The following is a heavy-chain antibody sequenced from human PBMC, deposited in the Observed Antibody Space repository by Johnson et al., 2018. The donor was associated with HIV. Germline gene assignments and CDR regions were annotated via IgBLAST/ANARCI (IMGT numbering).Heavy chain of an antibody. V-gene: IGHV3-11*04. CDR1: GFSFGDYY. CDR2: ISAFGLTM. D-gene: IGHD7-27*01. CDR3: ASCPDESITLANWGAMDGAFDI. J-gene: IGHJ3*02. Sequence: VQLVESGGGLVEPGGSLRLSCTASGFSFGDYYMGLICQAPGKVLEWISYISAFGLTMSYADSVKGRFTISRDNAKNSLYLQMNSLRTEDTAVYYCASCPDESITLANWGAMDGAFDIWGQGTMVTVSS.